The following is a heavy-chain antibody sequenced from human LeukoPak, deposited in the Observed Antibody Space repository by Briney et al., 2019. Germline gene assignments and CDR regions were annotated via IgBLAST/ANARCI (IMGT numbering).Heavy chain of an antibody. V-gene: IGHV4-61*02. CDR3: ARDWGGDRWELPQDGYDWFDP. D-gene: IGHD1-26*01. J-gene: IGHJ5*02. CDR1: GGSMSNSSYY. Sequence: SETLSLTCTVSGGSMSNSSYYWGWLRQPAGTGLEWIGRIYTSGSTNYNPSLKSRVTMSVDTSKNQFSLKLSSVTAADTAVYYCARDWGGDRWELPQDGYDWFDPWGQGTLVTVSS. CDR2: IYTSGST.